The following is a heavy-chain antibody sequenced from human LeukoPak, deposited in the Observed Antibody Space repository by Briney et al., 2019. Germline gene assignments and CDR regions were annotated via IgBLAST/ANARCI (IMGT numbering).Heavy chain of an antibody. CDR2: ISAYNGNT. Sequence: ASVKVSCKASGYTFTCYGISWVRQAPGQGLEWMGWISAYNGNTNYAQKLQGRVTMTTDTSTSTAYMELRSLRSDDTAVYYCARDHWSDDYVWGSYGYWGQGTLVTVSS. CDR3: ARDHWSDDYVWGSYGY. J-gene: IGHJ4*02. V-gene: IGHV1-18*01. CDR1: GYTFTCYG. D-gene: IGHD3-16*01.